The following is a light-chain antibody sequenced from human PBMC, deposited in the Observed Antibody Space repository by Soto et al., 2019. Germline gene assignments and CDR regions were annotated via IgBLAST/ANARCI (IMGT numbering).Light chain of an antibody. Sequence: QSALTQPASVSGSPGQSITISCTGTSSDIGAHDYVSWYRQHPGKAPKLLIYGNNNRPSGVPARFSGSKSGTSASLAIAGLQAEDEGDYYCQSYDSSLSGYVFGTGTKLTVL. CDR1: SSDIGAHDY. V-gene: IGLV1-40*01. J-gene: IGLJ1*01. CDR2: GNN. CDR3: QSYDSSLSGYV.